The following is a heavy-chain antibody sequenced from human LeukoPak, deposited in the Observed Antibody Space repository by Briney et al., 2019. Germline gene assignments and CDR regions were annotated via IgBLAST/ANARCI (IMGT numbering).Heavy chain of an antibody. CDR1: GYTFTSFG. CDR3: ARAPTYYYGSGSYYFDY. V-gene: IGHV1-18*01. Sequence: ASVKVSCKASGYTFTSFGISWVRQAPGQGLEWMGWTSAYNGNTGYAQKLQGRVTMTIDTSTSTAYMELGSVRSDDTAVYYCARAPTYYYGSGSYYFDYWGQGTLVTVSS. J-gene: IGHJ4*02. CDR2: TSAYNGNT. D-gene: IGHD3-10*01.